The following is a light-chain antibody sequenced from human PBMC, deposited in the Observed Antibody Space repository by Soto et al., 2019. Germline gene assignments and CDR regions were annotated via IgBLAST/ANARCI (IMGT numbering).Light chain of an antibody. CDR2: GAS. V-gene: IGKV3-20*01. Sequence: RASQSVSSKLAWYQQKPGQAPRLLIYGASSRATGIPDRFSGRGSGTDYTLALRTREPEESAVPYCEQYGESLRRFAQGTKVDIK. J-gene: IGKJ1*01. CDR1: QSVSSK. CDR3: EQYGESLRR.